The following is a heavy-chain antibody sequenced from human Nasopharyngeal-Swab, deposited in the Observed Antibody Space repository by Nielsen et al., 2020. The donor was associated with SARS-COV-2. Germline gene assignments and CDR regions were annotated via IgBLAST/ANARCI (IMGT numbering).Heavy chain of an antibody. CDR3: ASARSGYDSDFDY. Sequence: WIRQPPGKGLERVAVIWYDGSNKYYADSVKGRFTISRDNSKNTLYLQMNSLRAEDTAVYYCASARSGYDSDFDYWGQGTLVTVSS. D-gene: IGHD5-12*01. CDR2: IWYDGSNK. J-gene: IGHJ4*02. V-gene: IGHV3-33*01.